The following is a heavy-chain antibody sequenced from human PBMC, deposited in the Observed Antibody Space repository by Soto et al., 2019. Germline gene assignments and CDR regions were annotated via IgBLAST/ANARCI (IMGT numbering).Heavy chain of an antibody. CDR1: GYTFTNYG. V-gene: IGHV1-18*01. D-gene: IGHD3-10*01. CDR2: INVYTGNT. J-gene: IGHJ5*02. CDR3: ARGVGSGSSYNQYNWFDP. Sequence: QVQLVQSGGEVKEPGASVKVSCKASGYTFTNYGISWVRQAPGQGLEWMGWINVYTGNTKYAQKVQGRVTMTTDTSTSTAYMELRSLRSDDTAVYYCARGVGSGSSYNQYNWFDPWGQGTLVTVSS.